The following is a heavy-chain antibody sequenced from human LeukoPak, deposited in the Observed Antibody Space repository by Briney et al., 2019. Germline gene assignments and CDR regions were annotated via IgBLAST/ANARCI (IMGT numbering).Heavy chain of an antibody. V-gene: IGHV3-7*01. Sequence: GGSLRLSCAASGFTFSSYEMNWVRQAPGKGLEWVAIINPTGSEKGSVDSVKGRFIISRDNAKNSLYLQMNSLRVEDTAVYYCARDPGWGAFDHWGQGALVTVSS. CDR2: INPTGSEK. D-gene: IGHD3-16*01. CDR1: GFTFSSYE. CDR3: ARDPGWGAFDH. J-gene: IGHJ4*02.